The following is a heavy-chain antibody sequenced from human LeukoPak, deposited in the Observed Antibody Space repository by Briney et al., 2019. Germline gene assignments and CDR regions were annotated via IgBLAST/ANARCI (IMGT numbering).Heavy chain of an antibody. Sequence: PSETLSLTCTVSGGSISSSSYYWGWIRQPPGKGLEWIGSIYYSGSTYYNPSLKSRVTISVDTSKNQFSLKLSSVTAADTAVYYCARVGSGYTLVYWGQGTLSPSPQ. CDR1: GGSISSSSYY. V-gene: IGHV4-39*07. CDR3: ARVGSGYTLVY. D-gene: IGHD3-22*01. CDR2: IYYSGST. J-gene: IGHJ4*02.